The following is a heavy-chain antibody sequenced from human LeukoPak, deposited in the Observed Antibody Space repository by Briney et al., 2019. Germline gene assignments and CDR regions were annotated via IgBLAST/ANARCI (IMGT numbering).Heavy chain of an antibody. V-gene: IGHV3-30*18. CDR2: ISYDGSNE. Sequence: GGSLGLSCAASGFTFSTYGMHWVRQAPGKGLEWVAVISYDGSNEYYADSVKGRFTISRDNSKNTLYLQMSSLRAEDTAVYYCAKEFNRGLPDYWGQGTLVTVPS. CDR1: GFTFSTYG. CDR3: AKEFNRGLPDY. J-gene: IGHJ4*02. D-gene: IGHD2-21*01.